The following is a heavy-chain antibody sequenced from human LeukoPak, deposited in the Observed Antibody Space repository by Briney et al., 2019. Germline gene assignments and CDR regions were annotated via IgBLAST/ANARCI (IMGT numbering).Heavy chain of an antibody. CDR3: ARHRGYCSSTSCYTEIDY. V-gene: IGHV4-39*01. J-gene: IGHJ4*02. CDR2: IYYSGST. Sequence: PSETLSLTCTVSGGSISSSSYYWGWIRQPPGKGLEWIGSIYYSGSTYYNPSLKSRVTIPVDTSKNQFSLKLSSVTAADTAVYYCARHRGYCSSTSCYTEIDYWGQGTLVTVSS. CDR1: GGSISSSSYY. D-gene: IGHD2-2*02.